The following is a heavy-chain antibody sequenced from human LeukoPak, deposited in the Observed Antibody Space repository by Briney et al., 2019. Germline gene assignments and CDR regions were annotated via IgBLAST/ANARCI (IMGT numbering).Heavy chain of an antibody. J-gene: IGHJ4*02. CDR2: IYHSGST. D-gene: IGHD6-13*01. Sequence: SETLSLTCAVSGGSISSSNWWSWVRQPPGKGLEWIGEIYHSGSTNYNPSLKSRVTISVDKSKNQFSLKLSSVTAADTAVYYCARMEGYSSSWALDYWGQGTLVTVSS. CDR1: GGSISSSNW. CDR3: ARMEGYSSSWALDY. V-gene: IGHV4-4*02.